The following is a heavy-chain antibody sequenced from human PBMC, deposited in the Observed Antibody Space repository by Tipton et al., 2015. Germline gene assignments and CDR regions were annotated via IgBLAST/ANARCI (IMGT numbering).Heavy chain of an antibody. V-gene: IGHV4-31*11. CDR1: GGSFSGDFGDNLSGHY. Sequence: TLSLTCAVSGGSFSGDFGDNLSGHYWSWIRQHPGKGLEWIGYIFYTGSTYYNPSLKSRATLSVDTSKNQFSLKLSSVTAADTAVYYCARDGYNSNYFDYWGQGTLVTVSS. D-gene: IGHD5-24*01. J-gene: IGHJ4*02. CDR2: IFYTGST. CDR3: ARDGYNSNYFDY.